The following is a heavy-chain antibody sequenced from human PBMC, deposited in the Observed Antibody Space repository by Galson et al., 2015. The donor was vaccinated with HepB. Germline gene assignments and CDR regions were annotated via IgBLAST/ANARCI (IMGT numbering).Heavy chain of an antibody. CDR1: GYTFTGYY. Sequence: SVKVSCKASGYTFTGYYMHWVRQAPGQGLEWMGWINPNSGGTNYAQKFQGWVTMTRDTSISTAYMELSRLRSDDTAVYYCARVHGSGSYWDPGWFDPWGQGTLVTVSS. V-gene: IGHV1-2*04. CDR2: INPNSGGT. D-gene: IGHD3-10*01. CDR3: ARVHGSGSYWDPGWFDP. J-gene: IGHJ5*02.